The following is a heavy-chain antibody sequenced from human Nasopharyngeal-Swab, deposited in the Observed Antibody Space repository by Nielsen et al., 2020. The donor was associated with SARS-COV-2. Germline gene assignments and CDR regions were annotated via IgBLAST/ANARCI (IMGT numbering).Heavy chain of an antibody. V-gene: IGHV3-23*01. CDR2: ISGSGGST. D-gene: IGHD3-22*01. Sequence: VRQAPGKGLEWVSAISGSGGSTYYADSVKGRFTLSRDNSKNTLYLQMNSLRAEDTAVYYCAKESGPLAQPYAYCYSSSGYPCSSAFGMYFWGQGIFVSVSS. CDR3: AKESGPLAQPYAYCYSSSGYPCSSAFGMYF. J-gene: IGHJ6*02.